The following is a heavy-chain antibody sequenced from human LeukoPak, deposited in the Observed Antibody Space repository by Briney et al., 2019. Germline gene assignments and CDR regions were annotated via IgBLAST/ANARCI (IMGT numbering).Heavy chain of an antibody. D-gene: IGHD3-16*01. CDR3: VRGDRRDF. J-gene: IGHJ4*02. Sequence: GGSLRLSCAASGFTFDDYGMSWVRQAPGKGLEWVSSIDSSGVSTFCVASLRGRFTISRDNAKNSLYLQMNSLRAEDTAVYHCVRGDRRDFWGQGTLVTVSS. CDR1: GFTFDDYG. V-gene: IGHV3-20*01. CDR2: IDSSGVST.